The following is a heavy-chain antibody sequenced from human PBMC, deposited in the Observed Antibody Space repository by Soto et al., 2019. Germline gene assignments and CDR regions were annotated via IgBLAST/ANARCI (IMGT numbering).Heavy chain of an antibody. J-gene: IGHJ4*02. CDR3: AKDSTPYYDILTGFDY. CDR1: GFTFSSYA. D-gene: IGHD3-9*01. V-gene: IGHV3-23*01. CDR2: ISGSGGST. Sequence: PGGSLRLSCAASGFTFSSYAMSWVRQAPGKGLEWVSAISGSGGSTYYADSVKGRFTISRDNSKNTLYLQMNSLRAEDTAVYYCAKDSTPYYDILTGFDYWGQGTLVTVSS.